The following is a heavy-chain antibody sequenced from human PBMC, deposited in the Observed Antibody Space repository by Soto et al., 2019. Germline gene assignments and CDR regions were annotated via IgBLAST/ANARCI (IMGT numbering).Heavy chain of an antibody. J-gene: IGHJ4*02. Sequence: GGSLRLSCVVSGFTLNNYGVHWVRQAPGKGLEWVALMWYDGLRQTYLDSVRGRCTVSRDSSTNTIYLQMNSLRVEDTGNYFCVKESTPPFFDSWGQGTPVTVS. CDR2: MWYDGLRQ. V-gene: IGHV3-33*03. D-gene: IGHD2-15*01. CDR1: GFTLNNYG. CDR3: VKESTPPFFDS.